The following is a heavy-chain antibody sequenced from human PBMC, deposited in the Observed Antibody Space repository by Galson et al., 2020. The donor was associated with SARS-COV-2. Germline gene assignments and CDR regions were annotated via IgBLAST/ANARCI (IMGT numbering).Heavy chain of an antibody. Sequence: ASVKVSCKVSGYTLTELSMHWVRQPPGKGLEGMGGFDPEDGETIYAQKFQGRVTMTEDTSTDTAYMELSSLGSEGTVVYYCATSVAGAGDSGNYYYYYGMDVWGQGTTVTVSS. V-gene: IGHV1-24*01. J-gene: IGHJ6*02. CDR2: FDPEDGET. CDR1: GYTLTELS. CDR3: ATSVAGAGDSGNYYYYYGMDV. D-gene: IGHD6-13*01.